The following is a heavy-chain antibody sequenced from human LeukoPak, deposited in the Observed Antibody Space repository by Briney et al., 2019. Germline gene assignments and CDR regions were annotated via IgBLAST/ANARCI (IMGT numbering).Heavy chain of an antibody. CDR3: ARDGQAFNSNWDYFEY. J-gene: IGHJ4*02. CDR2: IGNTET. Sequence: GGSLRLSCVASGFTFDTFAMSWVRQAPGKGLEWVSGIGNTETYYADSVKGRFTISRDNSKSTIYLHMNNLRAEDTALYYCARDGQAFNSNWDYFEYWGQGTPVTASS. D-gene: IGHD7-27*01. V-gene: IGHV3-23*01. CDR1: GFTFDTFA.